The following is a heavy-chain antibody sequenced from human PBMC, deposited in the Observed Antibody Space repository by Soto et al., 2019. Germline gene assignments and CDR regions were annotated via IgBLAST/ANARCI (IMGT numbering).Heavy chain of an antibody. D-gene: IGHD3-3*01. J-gene: IGHJ4*02. CDR2: ISDRGGST. Sequence: PGGSLRLSCPASGFTFSNYAMSWVRQAPGKGLEWVSTISDRGGSTYYADSVKGRFTVSRDNSKNTLYLQMSSLRAEDTAVYYCEKYSRLAATIWNSGQGTLVTVSS. CDR1: GFTFSNYA. V-gene: IGHV3-23*01. CDR3: EKYSRLAATIWN.